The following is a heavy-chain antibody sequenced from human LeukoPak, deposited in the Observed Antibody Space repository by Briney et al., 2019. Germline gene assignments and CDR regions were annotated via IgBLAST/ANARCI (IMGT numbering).Heavy chain of an antibody. V-gene: IGHV1-3*01. D-gene: IGHD1-26*01. CDR1: GYTFTSYA. J-gene: IGHJ6*02. CDR3: ARDGRFIVAGYYYGMDV. Sequence: ASVKVSCKASGYTFTSYAMHWVRQAPGQRLEWMGWINAGNGNTKYSQKFQGRVTITRDTSASTAYMELSSLRSEDTAVYYCARDGRFIVAGYYYGMDVWGQGTTVTVSS. CDR2: INAGNGNT.